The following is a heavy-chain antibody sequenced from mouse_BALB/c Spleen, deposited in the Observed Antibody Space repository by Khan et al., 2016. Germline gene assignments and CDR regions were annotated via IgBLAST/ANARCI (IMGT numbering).Heavy chain of an antibody. CDR2: INPSNGDT. V-gene: IGHV1S81*02. J-gene: IGHJ3*01. CDR1: GYTFTSYY. CDR3: TRAGYDYPFAY. Sequence: VQLQESGAELVKPGASVKLSCKASGYTFTSYYMYWVKQRPGQGLEWIGEINPSNGDTNFNERFKSKATLTVDKSSSTTYMQFSSLTSEDSAVYYCTRAGYDYPFAYWGQGTLVTGSA. D-gene: IGHD2-4*01.